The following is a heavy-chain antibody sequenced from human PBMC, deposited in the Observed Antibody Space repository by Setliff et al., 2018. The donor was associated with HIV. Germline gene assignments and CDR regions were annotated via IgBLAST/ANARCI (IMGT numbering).Heavy chain of an antibody. J-gene: IGHJ6*02. V-gene: IGHV1-3*01. Sequence: ASVKVSCKASGYTFTSYAMHWVRQAPGQRLEWMGWINAGNGNTKYSQKFQGRVTITRDTSASTAYMELSSLRSEDTAVYYCARESFGGEFTYYSYGMDVWGQGTTVTVSS. CDR1: GYTFTSYA. CDR2: INAGNGNT. D-gene: IGHD3-10*01. CDR3: ARESFGGEFTYYSYGMDV.